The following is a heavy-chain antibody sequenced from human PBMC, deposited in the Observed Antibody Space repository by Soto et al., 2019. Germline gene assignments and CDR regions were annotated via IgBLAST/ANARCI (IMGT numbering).Heavy chain of an antibody. Sequence: GASVKVSCKASGGTFSSYTISWVRQAPGQGLEWMGRIIPILGIANYAQKFQGRVTITADKSTSTAYMELSSLRSEDTAVYYCAKFVGPPSDCSSTSCYQIGVDYWGQGTLVTVSS. D-gene: IGHD2-2*01. CDR1: GGTFSSYT. CDR3: AKFVGPPSDCSSTSCYQIGVDY. CDR2: IIPILGIA. J-gene: IGHJ4*02. V-gene: IGHV1-69*02.